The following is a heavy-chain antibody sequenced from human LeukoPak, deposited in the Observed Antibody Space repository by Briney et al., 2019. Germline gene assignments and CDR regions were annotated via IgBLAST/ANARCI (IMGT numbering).Heavy chain of an antibody. CDR1: GFTFSDYY. CDR3: ARGGTFGVVTHLDL. V-gene: IGHV3-69-1*01. J-gene: IGHJ6*04. Sequence: GGSLRLSCAASGFTFSDYYINWIRQAPGKGLEWVSSISNTHTMYYVDSVKGRFTISRDNAKKSLYLQMNSLRVEDTAVYFCARGGTFGVVTHLDLWVKGTTVTVSS. CDR2: ISNTHTM. D-gene: IGHD3-3*01.